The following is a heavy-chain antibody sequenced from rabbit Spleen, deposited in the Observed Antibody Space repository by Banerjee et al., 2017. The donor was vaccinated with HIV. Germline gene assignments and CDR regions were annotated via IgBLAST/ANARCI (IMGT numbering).Heavy chain of an antibody. J-gene: IGHJ4*01. Sequence: QQQLEESGGGLVKPGGTLTLTCKASGIDFSSYFYMCWVRQAPGKGLELIACIYTSSGSTWYASWVNGRFTISRSTSLNTGDLQMTSLTASDTATYFCARIPSYSGYSYVSNLWGPGPLVPVS. CDR2: IYTSSGST. CDR1: GIDFSSYFY. CDR3: ARIPSYSGYSYVSNL. V-gene: IGHV1S43*01. D-gene: IGHD6-1*01.